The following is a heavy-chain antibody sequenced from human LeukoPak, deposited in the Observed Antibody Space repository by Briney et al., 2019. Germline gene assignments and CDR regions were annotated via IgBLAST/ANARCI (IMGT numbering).Heavy chain of an antibody. Sequence: ASVKVSCKASGGTFSSYAISWVRQAPGQGLEWMGRIIPILGIANYAQKFQGRVTITADKSTSTAYMELSSLRSEDTAVYYCARDVGAPIAAAGTTHYFDYWGQGTLVTVSS. CDR1: GGTFSSYA. D-gene: IGHD6-13*01. CDR3: ARDVGAPIAAAGTTHYFDY. J-gene: IGHJ4*02. V-gene: IGHV1-69*04. CDR2: IIPILGIA.